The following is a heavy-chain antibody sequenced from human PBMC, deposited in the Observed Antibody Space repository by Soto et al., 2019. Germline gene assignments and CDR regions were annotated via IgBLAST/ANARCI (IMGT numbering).Heavy chain of an antibody. CDR2: ISAYNGNT. V-gene: IGHV1-18*01. D-gene: IGHD3-16*02. CDR1: GYTFTSYG. J-gene: IGHJ4*02. Sequence: QVQLVQSGAEVKQPGASVKVSCKASGYTFTSYGISWVRQAPGQGLEWMGWISAYNGNTNYAQKLQGRVTMTTDTSTSTAYMELRSLRSDDTAVYYCAGATECWGSYRHFDYWGQGTLVTVSS. CDR3: AGATECWGSYRHFDY.